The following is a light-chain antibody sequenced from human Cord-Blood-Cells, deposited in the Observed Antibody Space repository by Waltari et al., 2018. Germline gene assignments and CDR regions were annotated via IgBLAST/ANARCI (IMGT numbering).Light chain of an antibody. CDR1: SSDVGGYKH. Sequence: QSALTQPASVSGSPGQSITISCTGTSSDVGGYKHVSWYQQHPGKAPKLMIYEVSNLPCGVSNRFSGSKSGNTTSLTISGLQAEDEADYYCSSYTSSSTRGVFGGGTKLTVL. J-gene: IGLJ3*02. V-gene: IGLV2-14*01. CDR2: EVS. CDR3: SSYTSSSTRGV.